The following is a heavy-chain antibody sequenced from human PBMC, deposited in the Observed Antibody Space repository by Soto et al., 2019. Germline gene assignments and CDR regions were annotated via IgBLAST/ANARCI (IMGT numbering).Heavy chain of an antibody. CDR2: IKSKTDGGTT. CDR3: TTDRFGYGDYDGEYSDY. Sequence: GGSLRLSCAASGFTFSNAWMSWVRQAPGKGLEWVGRIKSKTDGGTTDYAAPVKGRFTISRDDSKNTLYLQMNSLKTEDTAVYYCTTDRFGYGDYDGEYSDYWGQGTLVTVSS. J-gene: IGHJ4*02. D-gene: IGHD4-17*01. CDR1: GFTFSNAW. V-gene: IGHV3-15*01.